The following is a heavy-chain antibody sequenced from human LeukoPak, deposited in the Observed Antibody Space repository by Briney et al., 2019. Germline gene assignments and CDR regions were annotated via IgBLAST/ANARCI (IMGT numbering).Heavy chain of an antibody. Sequence: SVKVSCKASGYTFTGYCMHWVRQAPGQGLEWMGWINPNNGDTNYAQKFQGRVTMTRDTSINTAYMELSRLRSDDTAVYHCARGGAYGDFQMGYWDQGTLVTVSS. J-gene: IGHJ4*02. D-gene: IGHD4-17*01. CDR1: GYTFTGYC. V-gene: IGHV1-2*02. CDR3: ARGGAYGDFQMGY. CDR2: INPNNGDT.